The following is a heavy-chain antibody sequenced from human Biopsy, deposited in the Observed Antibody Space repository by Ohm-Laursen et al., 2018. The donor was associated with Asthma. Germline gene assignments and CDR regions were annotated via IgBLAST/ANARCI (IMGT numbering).Heavy chain of an antibody. CDR3: ARGTIVAGIDY. Sequence: SDTLSLTCSVSGGSVSSDKYYWSWIRQPPGKGLEWIAYIFYSGATNYNPALKSRVAQSIDTSKSQFSPRLNSLSAADTAVYYCARGTIVAGIDYWGRGTLVTVSS. CDR1: GGSVSSDKYY. D-gene: IGHD5-12*01. V-gene: IGHV4-61*01. J-gene: IGHJ4*02. CDR2: IFYSGAT.